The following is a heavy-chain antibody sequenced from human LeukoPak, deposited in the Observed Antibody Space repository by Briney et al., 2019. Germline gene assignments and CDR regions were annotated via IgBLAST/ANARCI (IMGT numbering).Heavy chain of an antibody. J-gene: IGHJ4*02. V-gene: IGHV1-2*02. D-gene: IGHD2-21*02. CDR1: GYTFTGNH. Sequence: ASVKVSCKASGYTFTGNHMHWVRQAPGQGLEWMGWINPNSGGTNYAQKFQGRVIMTRDTSISPAYMELSRLGSVDTAVYYWARGGSTDSIHSCGGNCYFLDYWGQGTLVTVSS. CDR2: INPNSGGT. CDR3: ARGGSTDSIHSCGGNCYFLDY.